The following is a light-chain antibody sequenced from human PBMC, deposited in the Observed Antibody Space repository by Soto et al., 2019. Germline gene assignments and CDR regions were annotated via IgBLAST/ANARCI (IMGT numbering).Light chain of an antibody. J-gene: IGKJ5*01. CDR1: QSVSSN. V-gene: IGKV3-15*01. CDR2: GAS. CDR3: QQRSNWPIT. Sequence: EIVMTQSPATLSVSPGERATLSCRVSQSVSSNLAWYQQKPGQAPRLLIYGASTRATGIPARFSGSGSGTDFTLTISSLEPDDFAVYYCQQRSNWPITFGHVKRLEI.